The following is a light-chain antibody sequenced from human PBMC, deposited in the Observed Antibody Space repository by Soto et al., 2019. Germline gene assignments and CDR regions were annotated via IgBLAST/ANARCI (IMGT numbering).Light chain of an antibody. CDR3: LQESSYPPS. CDR2: DAS. J-gene: IGKJ4*01. V-gene: IGKV1-17*03. Sequence: DIQMTQSPSAMSASVGDRVTNTCRASQGIRNYLDWFQQKPGKVPKRLIYDASSLQSGVPSRFSGSGSGTEFTLTITNRQPEDFATYYCLQESSYPPSFGGGTKVEIK. CDR1: QGIRNY.